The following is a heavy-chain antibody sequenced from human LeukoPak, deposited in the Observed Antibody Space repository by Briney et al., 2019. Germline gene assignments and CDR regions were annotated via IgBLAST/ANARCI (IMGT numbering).Heavy chain of an antibody. Sequence: GESLQISCKGSGYSFTSYWIGGVRQLPGKGLEWMGIIYPGDSDTRYNPSFQGQVTISADKSISTAYLQWSSLKASDTAMYYCARALDSGSPDYWGQGTLVTVSS. J-gene: IGHJ4*02. CDR1: GYSFTSYW. CDR2: IYPGDSDT. D-gene: IGHD1-26*01. V-gene: IGHV5-51*01. CDR3: ARALDSGSPDY.